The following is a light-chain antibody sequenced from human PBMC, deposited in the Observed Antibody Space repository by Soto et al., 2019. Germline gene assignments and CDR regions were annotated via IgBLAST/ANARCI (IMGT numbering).Light chain of an antibody. Sequence: DIQLTQAPSLLSASVGDRVTVTCRASQGISTSLAWYQQKPGKAPKLLIYAASTVQSGVPSRFSGSGSGTDFTLTISSLQPEDFATFYCQQVNSYPFTFGGGTKVDIK. J-gene: IGKJ4*01. CDR2: AAS. CDR1: QGISTS. CDR3: QQVNSYPFT. V-gene: IGKV1-9*01.